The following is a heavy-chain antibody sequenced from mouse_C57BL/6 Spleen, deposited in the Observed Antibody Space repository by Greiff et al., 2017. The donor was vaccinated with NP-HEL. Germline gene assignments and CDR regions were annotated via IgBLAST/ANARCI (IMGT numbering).Heavy chain of an antibody. J-gene: IGHJ2*01. V-gene: IGHV2-2*01. CDR1: GFSLTSYG. D-gene: IGHD2-1*01. CDR3: ASYYYGNPYYFDY. CDR2: IWSGGST. Sequence: QVQLKESGPGLVQPSQSLSITCTVSGFSLTSYGVHWVRQSPGKGLEWLGVIWSGGSTDYNAAFISRLSISKDNSKSQVFFKMNSLQADDTAIYYCASYYYGNPYYFDYWGQGTTLTVSS.